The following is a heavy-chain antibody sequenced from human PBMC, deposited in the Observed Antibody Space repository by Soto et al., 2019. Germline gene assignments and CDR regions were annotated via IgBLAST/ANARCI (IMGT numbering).Heavy chain of an antibody. Sequence: GGSLRLSCAASGSTFSGSAMHWVRQASGKGLEWVGRIRSKANSYATAYAASVKGRFTISRDDSKNTAYLQMNSLKTEDTAVYYCTRLTDYGDPSDYYYYMDVWGKGTTVTVSS. J-gene: IGHJ6*03. CDR1: GSTFSGSA. CDR3: TRLTDYGDPSDYYYYMDV. V-gene: IGHV3-73*01. D-gene: IGHD4-17*01. CDR2: IRSKANSYAT.